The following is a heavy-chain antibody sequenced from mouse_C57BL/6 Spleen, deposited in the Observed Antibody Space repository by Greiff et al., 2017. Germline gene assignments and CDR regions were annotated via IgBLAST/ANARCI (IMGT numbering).Heavy chain of an antibody. CDR3: ARGLLVRVYFDY. CDR1: GYTFTSYW. D-gene: IGHD2-10*02. CDR2: IDPSDSYT. V-gene: IGHV1-50*01. Sequence: VKLQQPGAELVKPGASVKLSCKASGYTFTSYWMQWVKQRPGQGLEWIGEIDPSDSYTNYNQKFKGKATLTVDTSSSTAYMQLSSLTSEDSAVYYCARGLLVRVYFDYWGQGTTLTVSS. J-gene: IGHJ2*01.